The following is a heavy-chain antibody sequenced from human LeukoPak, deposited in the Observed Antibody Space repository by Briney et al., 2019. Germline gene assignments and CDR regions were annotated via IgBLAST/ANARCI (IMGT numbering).Heavy chain of an antibody. CDR3: ARDGGNYGIGD. V-gene: IGHV3-33*01. CDR2: IWYDGSNK. CDR1: GFTFSSYG. Sequence: GGSLRLSCEASGFTFSSYGMHWVRQAPGKGLEWVAVIWYDGSNKYYADSVKGRFTISRDNSKNTLYLQMNSLRAEDTAVYYCARDGGNYGIGDWGQGTLVTVSS. J-gene: IGHJ4*02. D-gene: IGHD1-26*01.